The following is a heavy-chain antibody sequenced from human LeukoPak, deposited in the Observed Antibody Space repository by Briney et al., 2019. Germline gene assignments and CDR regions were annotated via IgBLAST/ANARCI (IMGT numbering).Heavy chain of an antibody. V-gene: IGHV3-21*01. Sequence: ETLSLTCVVYGGTFSGYYWSWIRQSPGKGLEWVSSISSSSSYIYYADSVKGRFTISRDNAKNSLYLQMNSLRAEDTAVYYCARDLLAYCGGDCYSDAFDIWGQGTMVTVSS. CDR3: ARDLLAYCGGDCYSDAFDI. J-gene: IGHJ3*02. CDR1: GGTFSGYY. D-gene: IGHD2-21*02. CDR2: ISSSSSYI.